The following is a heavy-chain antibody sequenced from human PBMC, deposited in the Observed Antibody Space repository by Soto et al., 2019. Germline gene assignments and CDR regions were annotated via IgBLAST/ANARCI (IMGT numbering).Heavy chain of an antibody. CDR2: INPIFGTA. CDR1: GYSFTDYH. J-gene: IGHJ6*02. V-gene: IGHV1-69*01. CDR3: AQAARFTIFGVLRSPLYYYYGMDV. D-gene: IGHD3-3*01. Sequence: SVKVSCKASGYSFTDYHIHWVRQAPGQGLEWLGRINPIFGTANYAQKFQGRVTITADESTSTAYMELSSLRSEDTAVYYCAQAARFTIFGVLRSPLYYYYGMDVWGQGTTVTVSS.